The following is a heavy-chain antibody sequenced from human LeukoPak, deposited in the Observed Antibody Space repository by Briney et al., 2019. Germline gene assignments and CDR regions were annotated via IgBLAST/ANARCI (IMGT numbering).Heavy chain of an antibody. Sequence: GASVKVCCKASGGTFSSYAISWVRQAPGQGLEWMGGIIPIFGTANYAQKFQGRVTITADESTSTAYMELSSLRSEDTAVYYCARDGGGYNFDYWGQGTLVTVSS. CDR2: IIPIFGTA. J-gene: IGHJ4*02. CDR1: GGTFSSYA. V-gene: IGHV1-69*13. D-gene: IGHD5-24*01. CDR3: ARDGGGYNFDY.